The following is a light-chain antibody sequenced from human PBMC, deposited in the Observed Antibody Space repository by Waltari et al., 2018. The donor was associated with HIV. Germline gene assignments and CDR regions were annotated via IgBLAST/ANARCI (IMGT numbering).Light chain of an antibody. J-gene: IGKJ2*02. CDR2: AAS. Sequence: DIQMTQSPSSLSASVGDRVTIACRASQGISTYLNWYQQKPGKAPKLLIYAASSLQSGVPSRFSGSGSGTDFTLTISSLQPEDFAAYYCQQTYSTPRTFGQGPSWRSN. CDR3: QQTYSTPRT. V-gene: IGKV1-39*01. CDR1: QGISTY.